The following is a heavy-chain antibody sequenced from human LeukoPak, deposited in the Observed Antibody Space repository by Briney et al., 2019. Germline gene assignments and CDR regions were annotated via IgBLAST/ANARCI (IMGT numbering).Heavy chain of an antibody. CDR3: AKLGRYSSTSSDH. Sequence: PGGSLRLSCAASGFTFSSYVMSWVRQAPGKGLEWASTVTGSGGSTYYADSVKGRFTISRDNSKNTLYLQMNSLRAEDTAIYYCAKLGRYSSTSSDHWGQGSLVTVSS. D-gene: IGHD2-2*01. CDR2: VTGSGGST. J-gene: IGHJ4*02. V-gene: IGHV3-23*01. CDR1: GFTFSSYV.